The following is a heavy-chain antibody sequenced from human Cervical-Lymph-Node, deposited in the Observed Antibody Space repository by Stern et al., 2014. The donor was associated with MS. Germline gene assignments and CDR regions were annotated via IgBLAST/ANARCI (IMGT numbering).Heavy chain of an antibody. D-gene: IGHD2-8*02. CDR1: GDSISSYTHY. Sequence: QVQLQESGPGLVKPSETLSLTCAVSGDSISSYTHYWAWIRQPPGKGLEWIGSVYYSGPTYTTPSLKSPVPISVDTSKNPSSLGLNSVTAADTAVYYCAKHACTGAACPFDLWGQGTLVTVSS. CDR2: VYYSGPT. CDR3: AKHACTGAACPFDL. V-gene: IGHV4-39*01. J-gene: IGHJ4*02.